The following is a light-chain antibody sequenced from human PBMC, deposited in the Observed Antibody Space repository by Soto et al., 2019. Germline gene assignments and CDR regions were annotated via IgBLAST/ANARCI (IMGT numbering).Light chain of an antibody. J-gene: IGKJ4*01. CDR2: GAS. V-gene: IGKV3-15*01. Sequence: EIVMTQSPATLSVSPGERATLSCRASQSVSSNLAWYQQKPGQAPRLLIYGASTRATGIPARFSGSGSGTEFTLTISSLQSEDFAVYYCQPYNNWSLFGGGTKVAIK. CDR3: QPYNNWSL. CDR1: QSVSSN.